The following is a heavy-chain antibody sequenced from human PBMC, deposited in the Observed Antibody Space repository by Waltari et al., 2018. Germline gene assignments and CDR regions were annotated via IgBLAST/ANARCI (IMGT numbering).Heavy chain of an antibody. J-gene: IGHJ4*02. Sequence: QVQLQASGPGLVKPSETLSPTCTVSGVSNSDSYYWNWVRQSPGKGLEWIGNIFGNTGSTYYNPSLKSRVTISKDTSKNQFFLKLKSVTAADTAVYYCVRATSSAQTWGQGVLVTVSS. CDR1: GVSNSDSYY. D-gene: IGHD6-6*01. CDR3: VRATSSAQT. CDR2: IFGNTGST. V-gene: IGHV4-38-2*02.